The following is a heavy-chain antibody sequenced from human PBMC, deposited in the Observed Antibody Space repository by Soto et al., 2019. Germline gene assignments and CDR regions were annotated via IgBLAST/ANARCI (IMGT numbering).Heavy chain of an antibody. Sequence: GSLRLSCAASGFTFSGSAMHWVRQASGKGLEWVGRIRSKANSYATAYAASVKGRFTISRDDSKNTAYLQMNSLKTEDTAVYYCTRHDMVRGAEGYWGQGTLVTVYS. D-gene: IGHD3-10*01. CDR3: TRHDMVRGAEGY. J-gene: IGHJ4*02. CDR2: IRSKANSYAT. CDR1: GFTFSGSA. V-gene: IGHV3-73*01.